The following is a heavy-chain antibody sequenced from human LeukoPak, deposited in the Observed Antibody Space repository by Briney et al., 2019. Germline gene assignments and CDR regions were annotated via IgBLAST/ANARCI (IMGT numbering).Heavy chain of an antibody. CDR1: GFTFSTYW. Sequence: GGSLRLSCAASGFTFSTYWMSWVRQAPGKGLEWVANIKEDGSDKYYVDSVKGRFTISRDNAKNSLYLQMNSLRAEDTALYYCARDTGYKVDFDIWGQGTMVTVSS. V-gene: IGHV3-7*01. J-gene: IGHJ3*02. D-gene: IGHD1-14*01. CDR2: IKEDGSDK. CDR3: ARDTGYKVDFDI.